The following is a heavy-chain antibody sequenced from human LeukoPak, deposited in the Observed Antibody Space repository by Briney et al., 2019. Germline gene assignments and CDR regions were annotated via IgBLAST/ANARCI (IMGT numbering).Heavy chain of an antibody. CDR2: IYYSGST. CDR1: GGSISSGDYY. V-gene: IGHV4-30-4*08. Sequence: PSETLSLTCTVSGGSISSGDYYWSWIRQPPGKGLEWIGYIYYSGSTYYNPSLKSRVTISVDTSKNQFSLKLSSVTAAGTAVYYCARGDDSSGNFDYWGQGTLVTVSS. J-gene: IGHJ4*02. CDR3: ARGDDSSGNFDY. D-gene: IGHD3-22*01.